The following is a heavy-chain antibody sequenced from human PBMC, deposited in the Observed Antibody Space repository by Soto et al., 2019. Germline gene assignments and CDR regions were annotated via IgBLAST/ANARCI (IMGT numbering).Heavy chain of an antibody. CDR2: ISWNSGSI. D-gene: IGHD6-13*01. CDR1: GFTFDDYA. CDR3: AKAASSSSHYYYYGMDV. Sequence: VQLVESGGGLVKPGGSLRLSCAASGFTFDDYAMHWVRQAPGKGLEWVSGISWNSGSIGYADSVKGRFTISRDNAKNSLYLQMNSLRAEDTALYYCAKAASSSSHYYYYGMDVWGQGTTVTVSS. V-gene: IGHV3-9*01. J-gene: IGHJ6*02.